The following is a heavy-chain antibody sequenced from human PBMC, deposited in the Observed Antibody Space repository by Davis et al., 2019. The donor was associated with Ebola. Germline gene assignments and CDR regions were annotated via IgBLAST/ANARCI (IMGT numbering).Heavy chain of an antibody. J-gene: IGHJ6*02. V-gene: IGHV1-46*01. CDR3: ASAGMTTYTLGLKYYYYYGMDV. CDR2: INPSGGST. CDR1: GYTFTSHY. D-gene: IGHD4-17*01. Sequence: AASVKVSCKASGYTFTSHYMHWVRQAPGQGLEWMGIINPSGGSTSYAQKFQGRVTMTRDTSTSTVYMELSSLRSEDTAVYYCASAGMTTYTLGLKYYYYYGMDVWGQGTTVTVSS.